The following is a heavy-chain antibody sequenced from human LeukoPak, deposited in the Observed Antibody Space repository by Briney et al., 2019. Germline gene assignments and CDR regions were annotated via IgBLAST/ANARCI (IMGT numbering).Heavy chain of an antibody. CDR3: AREHVTIFGVVIGFDP. Sequence: ASVKVSCKASGYTFTSYGISWVRQAPGQGLEWMGWINPNSGGTNYAQKFQGRVTMTRDTSISTAYMELSRLRSDDTAVYYCAREHVTIFGVVIGFDPWGQGTLVTVSS. V-gene: IGHV1-2*02. J-gene: IGHJ5*02. D-gene: IGHD3-3*01. CDR2: INPNSGGT. CDR1: GYTFTSYG.